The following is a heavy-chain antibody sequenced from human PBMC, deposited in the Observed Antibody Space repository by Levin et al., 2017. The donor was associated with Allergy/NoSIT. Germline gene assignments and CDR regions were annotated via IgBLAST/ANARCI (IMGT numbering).Heavy chain of an antibody. CDR1: GFTFSSYG. D-gene: IGHD2-15*01. V-gene: IGHV3-33*01. CDR3: ARGSEVVVAATNWFDP. Sequence: TGGSLRLSCAASGFTFSSYGMHWVRQAPGKGLEWVAVIWYDGSNKYYADSVKGRFTISRDNSKNTLYLQMNSLRAEDTAVYYCARGSEVVVAATNWFDPWGQGTLVTVSS. CDR2: IWYDGSNK. J-gene: IGHJ5*02.